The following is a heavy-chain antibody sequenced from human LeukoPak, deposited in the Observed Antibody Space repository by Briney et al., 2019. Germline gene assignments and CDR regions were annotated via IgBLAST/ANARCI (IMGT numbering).Heavy chain of an antibody. Sequence: GGSLRLSCAASGFTFSSYAMSWVRQAPGKGLEWVSAISGSGGSTYYADSVKGRFTVSRDNAKNTLFLQMNSLRADDSAVYYCARGGVVAALDYWGRGTRVTVSS. CDR3: ARGGVVAALDY. J-gene: IGHJ4*02. CDR1: GFTFSSYA. V-gene: IGHV3-23*01. D-gene: IGHD1-26*01. CDR2: ISGSGGST.